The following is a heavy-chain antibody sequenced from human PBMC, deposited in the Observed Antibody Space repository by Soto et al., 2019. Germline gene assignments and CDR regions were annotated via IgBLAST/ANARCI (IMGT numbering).Heavy chain of an antibody. CDR2: INAGNGNT. V-gene: IGHV1-3*01. CDR3: ARGTPPYDSIGYYQKGAFDI. Sequence: ASVKVSCKASGYTFTSYAMHWVRQAPGQRLEWMGWINAGNGNTKYSQKFQGRVTITRDTSASTAYMELSSLRSEDTAVYYCARGTPPYDSIGYYQKGAFDIWGQGTIVTV. CDR1: GYTFTSYA. J-gene: IGHJ3*02. D-gene: IGHD3-22*01.